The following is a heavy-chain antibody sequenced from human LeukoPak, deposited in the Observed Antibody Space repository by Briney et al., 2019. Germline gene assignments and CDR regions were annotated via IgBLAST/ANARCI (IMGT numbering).Heavy chain of an antibody. D-gene: IGHD6-19*01. CDR1: GFTFSSYA. CDR3: ARFASVANFAY. J-gene: IGHJ4*02. V-gene: IGHV3-23*01. Sequence: GGPLRLSCAASGFTFSSYAMSWVRQAPGKGLEWVSVISGSGDSTYYADSVKGRFTISRDNSKNTLYLQMNSLRADDTAVYYCARFASVANFAYWGLGTLVTVSS. CDR2: ISGSGDST.